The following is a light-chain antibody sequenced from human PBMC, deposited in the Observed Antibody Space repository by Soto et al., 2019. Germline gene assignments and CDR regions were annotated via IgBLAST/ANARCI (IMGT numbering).Light chain of an antibody. CDR1: SNDVGGYNR. J-gene: IGLJ3*02. CDR3: CSHVGGSSPQWV. V-gene: IGLV2-23*02. Sequence: QSALTQPASVSGSPGQSITISCTGTSNDVGGYNRVSWFQQHPGKAPKLMISEVNKRPSGVSNRFSGSKSANTASLTISGLQAEDEADYYCCSHVGGSSPQWVFGGGTKLTVL. CDR2: EVN.